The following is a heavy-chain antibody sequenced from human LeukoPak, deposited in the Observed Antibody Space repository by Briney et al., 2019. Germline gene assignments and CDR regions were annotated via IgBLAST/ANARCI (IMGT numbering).Heavy chain of an antibody. CDR2: IYTSGSA. J-gene: IGHJ4*02. Sequence: PSETLSLTCTVSGGSMISYYWSWIRQPAGKGLEWIGRIYTSGSANYSPSLKGRVTMSVDASKNQFSLNLSSVTAADTAVYYCAREIGRDGYNRSFDYWGQGTLVTVSS. V-gene: IGHV4-4*07. CDR1: GGSMISYY. CDR3: AREIGRDGYNRSFDY. D-gene: IGHD5-24*01.